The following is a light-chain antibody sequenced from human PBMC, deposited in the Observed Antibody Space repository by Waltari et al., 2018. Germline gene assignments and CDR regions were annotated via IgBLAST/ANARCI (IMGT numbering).Light chain of an antibody. J-gene: IGLJ3*02. CDR2: DFS. V-gene: IGLV2-14*03. Sequence: QSALTQPASVSGSPGQSFTISCTGTSSDVGAYTYVSWYQQQPGHAHKLMIYDFSNRPPGTSMRFSGSKSGNTASLTISGLQAEDEADYYCSSYTRSAPLGMFGGMTKLTVL. CDR1: SSDVGAYTY. CDR3: SSYTRSAPLGM.